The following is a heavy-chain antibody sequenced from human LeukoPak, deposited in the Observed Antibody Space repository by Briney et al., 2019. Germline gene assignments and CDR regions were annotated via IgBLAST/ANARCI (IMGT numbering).Heavy chain of an antibody. V-gene: IGHV1-8*01. D-gene: IGHD3-10*01. J-gene: IGHJ6*03. CDR3: ARSSGRSPNRDYMDV. Sequence: ASVKVSCKTSGYTFTSYDLNWVRQATGQGLEWMGWVNPNSGNTGYAQKFQGRVTMTMDPSISTAYMELSSLRSEDTAVYYCARSSGRSPNRDYMDVWGKGTTVTISS. CDR1: GYTFTSYD. CDR2: VNPNSGNT.